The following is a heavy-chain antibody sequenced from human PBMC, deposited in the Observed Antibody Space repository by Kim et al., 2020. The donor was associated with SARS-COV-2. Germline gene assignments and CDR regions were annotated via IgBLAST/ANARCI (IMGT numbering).Heavy chain of an antibody. CDR2: IYYSGST. V-gene: IGHV4-59*01. J-gene: IGHJ4*02. Sequence: SETLSLTCTVSGGSISSYYWSWIRQPPGKGLEWIGYIYYSGSTNYNPSLKSRVTISVDTSMNQFSLKLSSVTAADTAVYYCARSGGRWELLRGDFDYWGQGTLVTVSS. CDR3: ARSGGRWELLRGDFDY. D-gene: IGHD1-26*01. CDR1: GGSISSYY.